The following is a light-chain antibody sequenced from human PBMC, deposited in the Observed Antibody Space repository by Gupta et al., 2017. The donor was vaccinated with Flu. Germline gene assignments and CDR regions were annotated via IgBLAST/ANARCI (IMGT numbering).Light chain of an antibody. Sequence: QSVLTQPPSASGTPGQRVTITCSGSSSNIGSNTVNSYQQLPRTAAQLLIYSNNQRPSGVPPRFSCSTSCTSAAPATSGLQSEEDADYYCSAWDDTLNGFWVFGGGTKLTVL. CDR3: SAWDDTLNGFWV. V-gene: IGLV1-44*01. J-gene: IGLJ3*02. CDR2: SNN. CDR1: SSNIGSNT.